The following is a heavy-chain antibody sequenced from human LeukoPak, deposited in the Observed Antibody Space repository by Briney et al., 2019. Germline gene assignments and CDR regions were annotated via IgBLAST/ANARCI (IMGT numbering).Heavy chain of an antibody. CDR1: GFSLSSYS. Sequence: GGSLRLSCAASGFSLSSYSMNWVRQAPGKGLEWVSSITISSNFIYYADSVKSRFTISRDNAKSSLFLQMNSLRAEDTAVYFCARDGHGDGFLTGYSYFGMDVWGQGTTVTVSS. D-gene: IGHD3-9*01. V-gene: IGHV3-21*01. CDR3: ARDGHGDGFLTGYSYFGMDV. J-gene: IGHJ6*02. CDR2: ITISSNFI.